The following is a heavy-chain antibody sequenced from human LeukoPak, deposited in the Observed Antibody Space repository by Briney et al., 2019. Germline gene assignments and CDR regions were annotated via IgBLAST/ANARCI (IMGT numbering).Heavy chain of an antibody. CDR1: GFTFSSYA. J-gene: IGHJ4*02. Sequence: GGSLRLSCAASGFTFSSYAMSWVRQAPGKGLEWVSGISGSGGSTYYVDSVKGRFTISRDNSKHTLYLQMNSLRAEDTAVYYCAKQGQSSRWYDFDYWGQGTLVTVSS. CDR3: AKQGQSSRWYDFDY. CDR2: ISGSGGST. D-gene: IGHD6-13*01. V-gene: IGHV3-23*01.